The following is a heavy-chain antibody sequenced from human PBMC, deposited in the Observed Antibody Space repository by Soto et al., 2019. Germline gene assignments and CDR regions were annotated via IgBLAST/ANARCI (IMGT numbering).Heavy chain of an antibody. CDR1: GGSVSSYY. J-gene: IGHJ4*02. Sequence: QVQLQESGPGLVKPSETLSLTCTVSGGSVSSYYWTWIRKPPGKGLEWIGYIRYSGSTNYNPSLKSRVAISVDTAKNQFFLDLSSVTAADTAVYYCARGDYYFASGTYYGFDLWGQGTLVTVSS. V-gene: IGHV4-59*02. D-gene: IGHD3-10*01. CDR3: ARGDYYFASGTYYGFDL. CDR2: IRYSGST.